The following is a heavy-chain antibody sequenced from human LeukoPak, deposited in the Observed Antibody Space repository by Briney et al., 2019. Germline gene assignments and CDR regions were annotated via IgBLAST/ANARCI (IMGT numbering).Heavy chain of an antibody. D-gene: IGHD3-3*01. V-gene: IGHV3-53*01. CDR2: IYSGGST. Sequence: GGSLRLSCAASGFTVSSNYMSWVRQAPGKGLEWVSVIYSGGSTYYADSVKGRFTISRDNSKNTLYLQMNSLRAEDTAVYYCTTLITIFGVVIPYYFDYWGQGTLVTVSS. CDR1: GFTVSSNY. J-gene: IGHJ4*02. CDR3: TTLITIFGVVIPYYFDY.